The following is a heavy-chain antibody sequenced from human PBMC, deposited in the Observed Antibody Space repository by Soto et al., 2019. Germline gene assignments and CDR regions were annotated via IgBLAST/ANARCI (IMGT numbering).Heavy chain of an antibody. CDR2: IYYSGST. J-gene: IGHJ4*02. V-gene: IGHV4-59*01. CDR3: ARAPRIAAAGPFDY. Sequence: SETLSLTCTVSGGSISSYYWSWIRQPPGKGLEWIGYIYYSGSTNYNPSLKSRVTISVDTSKNQFSLKLSSVTAADTAVYYCARAPRIAAAGPFDYWVQGTLVTVSS. D-gene: IGHD6-13*01. CDR1: GGSISSYY.